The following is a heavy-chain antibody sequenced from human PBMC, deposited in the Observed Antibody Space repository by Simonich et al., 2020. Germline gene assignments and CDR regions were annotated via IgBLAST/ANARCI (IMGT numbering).Heavy chain of an antibody. CDR3: ARHAGFAFDI. CDR2: IYLSGST. CDR1: GGSISSRSYY. D-gene: IGHD6-13*01. J-gene: IGHJ3*02. V-gene: IGHV4-39*01. Sequence: QLQLQESGPGLVKPSETLSLTCTVSGGSISSRSYYWGWIRQPPGKGLEWIGSIYLSGSTYYTPSLKSRFTISVDTSKNKFSLKLSSVTAADTAVYYCARHAGFAFDIWGQGTMVTVSS.